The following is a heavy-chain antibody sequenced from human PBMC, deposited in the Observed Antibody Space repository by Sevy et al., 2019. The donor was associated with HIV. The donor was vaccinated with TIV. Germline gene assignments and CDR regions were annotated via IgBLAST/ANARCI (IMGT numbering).Heavy chain of an antibody. CDR1: GFTFSSYA. Sequence: GGSLRLSCAASGFTFSSYAMHWVRQAPGKGLEWVAVISYDGSNKYYADSVKGRFTISRDNSKNTRYLQMNSLRAEDTAGYYCARGSGYSYDDSGSYFDYWGQGTLVTVSS. CDR3: ARGSGYSYDDSGSYFDY. CDR2: ISYDGSNK. J-gene: IGHJ4*02. D-gene: IGHD5-18*01. V-gene: IGHV3-30*04.